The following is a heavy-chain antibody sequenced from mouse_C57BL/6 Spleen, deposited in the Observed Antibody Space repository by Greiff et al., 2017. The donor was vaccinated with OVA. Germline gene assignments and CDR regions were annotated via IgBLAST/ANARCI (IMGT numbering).Heavy chain of an antibody. Sequence: EVQLVESGGGLVQPGGSMKLSCAASGFTFSDAWMDWVRQSPEKGLEWVAEIRNKANNHATYYAESVKGRFTISRDDSKSSVYLQMNSLRAEDTGIYYCTRASRRREGPSFAYWGQGTLVTVSA. CDR1: GFTFSDAW. D-gene: IGHD6-1*01. J-gene: IGHJ3*01. CDR2: IRNKANNHAT. V-gene: IGHV6-6*01. CDR3: TRASRRREGPSFAY.